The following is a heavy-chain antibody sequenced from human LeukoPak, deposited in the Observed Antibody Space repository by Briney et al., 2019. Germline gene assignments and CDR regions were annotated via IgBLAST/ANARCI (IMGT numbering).Heavy chain of an antibody. Sequence: GGSLRLSCAASGFTFSSYSMNWVRQAPGKGLEWISSISSSSSYIYYAHSVKGRFTISRDNAKNSLYLQMNSLRAEDTALYYCARDGELWFGEFLYYFDYWGQGTLVTVSS. V-gene: IGHV3-21*01. CDR3: ARDGELWFGEFLYYFDY. D-gene: IGHD3-10*01. CDR1: GFTFSSYS. CDR2: ISSSSSYI. J-gene: IGHJ4*02.